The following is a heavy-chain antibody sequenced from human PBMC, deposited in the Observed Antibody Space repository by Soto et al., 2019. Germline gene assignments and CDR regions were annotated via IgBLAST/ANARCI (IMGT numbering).Heavy chain of an antibody. CDR2: VNNGGGGT. D-gene: IGHD3-10*01. J-gene: IGHJ4*02. CDR1: GFTFSNYA. V-gene: IGHV3-23*01. CDR3: AKERLGRGIDY. Sequence: EVLLLDSGGGLVQPGGSLRLSCAASGFTFSNYAMTWVRQAPGKGPEWISTVNNGGGGTYYADSVKGRFTISRDNSKXXXXXXXXSLRAEDTAVYYCAKERLGRGIDYWGQGILVTVSS.